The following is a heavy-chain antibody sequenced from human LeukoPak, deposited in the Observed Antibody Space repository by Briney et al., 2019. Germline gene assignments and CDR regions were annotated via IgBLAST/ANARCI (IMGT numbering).Heavy chain of an antibody. V-gene: IGHV4-39*07. D-gene: IGHD5-24*01. J-gene: IGHJ6*04. Sequence: PSETLSLTCTVSGGSISSSSYYWGWIRQPPGKGLEWIGSIYYSGSTYYNPSLKSRVTISVDTSKNQFSLKLSSVTAADTAVYYCARTNRGASEDGYNWKYWGKGTTVTVSS. CDR1: GGSISSSSYY. CDR3: ARTNRGASEDGYNWKY. CDR2: IYYSGST.